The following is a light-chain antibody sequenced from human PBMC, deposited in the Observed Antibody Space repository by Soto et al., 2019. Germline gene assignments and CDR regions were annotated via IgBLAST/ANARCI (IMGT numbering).Light chain of an antibody. CDR2: DAS. V-gene: IGKV3-20*01. Sequence: EIFLTQSPGTLSLSPGDTATLSFRSSQTVSSAYVAWYQQRPGQAPKLLTYDASRRASGTPDRFSGGGSGTDFTLSISKVEPEDFAVYYCQQYGRPPRATFGQGTRLEIK. J-gene: IGKJ5*01. CDR3: QQYGRPPRAT. CDR1: QTVSSAY.